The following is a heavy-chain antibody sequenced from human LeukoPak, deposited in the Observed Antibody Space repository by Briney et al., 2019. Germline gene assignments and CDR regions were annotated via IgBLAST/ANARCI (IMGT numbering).Heavy chain of an antibody. CDR2: IYYSGST. Sequence: SETLSLTCTVSGGSISSYYWSWIRQPPGKGLEWIGYIYYSGSTNYNPSLKSRVTISVDTSKNQFSLKLSSVTAADTAVYYCASRSKIVVVPAAIHWFDPWGQGTLVTVSS. CDR3: ASRSKIVVVPAAIHWFDP. V-gene: IGHV4-59*01. J-gene: IGHJ5*02. D-gene: IGHD2-2*01. CDR1: GGSISSYY.